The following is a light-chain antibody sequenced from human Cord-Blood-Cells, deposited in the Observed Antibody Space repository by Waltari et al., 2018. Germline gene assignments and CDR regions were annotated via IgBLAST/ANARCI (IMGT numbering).Light chain of an antibody. Sequence: QSALTQPPSASGSPGQSVTISCTGTSSDDGGYNYVSWYQQHPGKAPKLMIYGVSKRPAGVPDRFSGSKSGNTASLTVSGLQAEDEADYYCSSYAGSNVVFGGGTKLTVL. CDR1: SSDDGGYNY. V-gene: IGLV2-8*01. CDR2: GVS. CDR3: SSYAGSNVV. J-gene: IGLJ2*01.